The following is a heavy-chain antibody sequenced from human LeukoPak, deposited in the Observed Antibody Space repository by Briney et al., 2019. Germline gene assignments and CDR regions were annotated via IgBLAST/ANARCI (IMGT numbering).Heavy chain of an antibody. V-gene: IGHV3-21*01. D-gene: IGHD1-26*01. Sequence: PGGSLRLSCAASGFTVSSNYMSWVRQAPGKGLEWVSSISSSSSYIYYADSVKGRFTISRDNSKNTLYLQMNSLRAEDTAVYYCARADLRWELLPFDYWGQGTLVTVSS. J-gene: IGHJ4*02. CDR1: GFTVSSNY. CDR2: ISSSSSYI. CDR3: ARADLRWELLPFDY.